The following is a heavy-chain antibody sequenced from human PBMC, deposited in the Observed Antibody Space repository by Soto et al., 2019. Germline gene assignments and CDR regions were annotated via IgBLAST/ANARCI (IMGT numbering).Heavy chain of an antibody. Sequence: PGGSLRLSCAASGFSFRTYTMSWVRQAPGKGLEWLSVISGSGGSPSYADSVQGRFVISRDNARNTLYLHMNSLRAEDTAMYYCAKARCTTTDCYVPDYWGQGTLVTVSS. CDR2: ISGSGGSP. CDR3: AKARCTTTDCYVPDY. V-gene: IGHV3-23*01. J-gene: IGHJ4*02. D-gene: IGHD1-26*01. CDR1: GFSFRTYT.